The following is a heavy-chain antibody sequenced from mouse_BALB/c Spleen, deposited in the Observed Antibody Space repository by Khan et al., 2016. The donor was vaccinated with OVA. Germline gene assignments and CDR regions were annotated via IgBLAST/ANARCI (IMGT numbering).Heavy chain of an antibody. D-gene: IGHD4-1*01. J-gene: IGHJ4*01. V-gene: IGHV3-2*02. Sequence: EVKLEESGPGLVKPSQSLSLTCTVAGYSITSDYAWNWIRQFPGNKLEWMGYISYSGSTGSNPSLKSRISITRDTSKNQFFLQLNSVTTEDTATYYCASELGRYYAMDYWGQGTSVTVSS. CDR2: ISYSGST. CDR1: GYSITSDYA. CDR3: ASELGRYYAMDY.